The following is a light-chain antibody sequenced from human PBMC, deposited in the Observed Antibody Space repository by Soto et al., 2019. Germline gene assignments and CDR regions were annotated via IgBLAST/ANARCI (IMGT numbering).Light chain of an antibody. J-gene: IGKJ5*01. V-gene: IGKV3D-7*01. CDR3: QQDYNLPIT. Sequence: EIVLTQSPATLSLSPGARATLSCRASQSVSSSYLSWYQQKPGQAPRLLIYGASTRATDIPARFSGSGSGTDFTLTISSLQPEDFAVYYCQQDYNLPITFGQGTRLEIK. CDR1: QSVSSSY. CDR2: GAS.